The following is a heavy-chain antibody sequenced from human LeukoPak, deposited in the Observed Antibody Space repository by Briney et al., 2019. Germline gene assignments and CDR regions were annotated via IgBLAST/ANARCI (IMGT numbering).Heavy chain of an antibody. CDR2: INGGGDTT. CDR1: GFTFVSYA. V-gene: IGHV3-23*01. J-gene: IGHJ4*02. D-gene: IGHD5-18*01. Sequence: GGSLRLSCAASGFTFVSYAMSWVRQAPGKGLEWVSAINGGGDTTYYADSVKGRFTISRDKSKNTMYLQMNSLRAEDTALYYCAKALDTYGYMRFDFWGQETLVTVSS. CDR3: AKALDTYGYMRFDF.